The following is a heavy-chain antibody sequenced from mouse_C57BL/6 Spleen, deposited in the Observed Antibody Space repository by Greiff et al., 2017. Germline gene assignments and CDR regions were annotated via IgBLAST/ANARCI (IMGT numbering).Heavy chain of an antibody. D-gene: IGHD2-12*01. V-gene: IGHV1-26*01. Sequence: EVQLQQSGPELVKPGASVKISCKASGYTFTDYYMNWVKQSHGKSLEWIGDINPNNGGTSYNQKFKGEDTLTVDKSSSTAYMELRSLTSEDSAVYYCARGGADYTPWFAYWGQGTLVTVSA. CDR1: GYTFTDYY. J-gene: IGHJ3*01. CDR3: ARGGADYTPWFAY. CDR2: INPNNGGT.